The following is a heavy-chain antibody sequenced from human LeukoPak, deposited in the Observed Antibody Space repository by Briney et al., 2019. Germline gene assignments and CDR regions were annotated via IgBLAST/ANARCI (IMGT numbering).Heavy chain of an antibody. J-gene: IGHJ4*02. CDR2: IYYSGST. CDR3: ARGRQVAGADY. D-gene: IGHD6-19*01. V-gene: IGHV4-39*01. Sequence: PSETLSLTCTVSGGSISSSSYYWGWIRQPPGKGLEWIGSIYYSGSTYYNPSLKSRVTISVDTSKNQFSLKLSSVTAADTAVYYCARGRQVAGADYWGQGTLVTVSS. CDR1: GGSISSSSYY.